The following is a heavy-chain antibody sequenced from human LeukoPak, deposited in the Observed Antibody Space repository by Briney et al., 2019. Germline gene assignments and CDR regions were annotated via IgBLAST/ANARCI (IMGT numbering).Heavy chain of an antibody. Sequence: GGSLRLSCAASGFTFGSYWMSWVRQAPGKGLECVANINQEGSEKSYVDSVRGRFTISRDNAKNSVYLQMNSLRVEDTAVYYCARDGAFCSSTRCYGNDYWGQGTLVTVSS. CDR1: GFTFGSYW. D-gene: IGHD2-2*01. CDR3: ARDGAFCSSTRCYGNDY. CDR2: INQEGSEK. V-gene: IGHV3-7*01. J-gene: IGHJ4*02.